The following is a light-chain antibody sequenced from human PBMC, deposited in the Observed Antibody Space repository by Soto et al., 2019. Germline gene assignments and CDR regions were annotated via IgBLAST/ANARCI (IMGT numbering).Light chain of an antibody. Sequence: DIRLTQSPSTLSASVGDRVTITCRASQSISDRLAWYQQKSGKAPRLLIYRASSLENGVPSRFSGSGSGTEFTLTISSLQPDDFATYYCQQYDVYSAITFDKGTKLDI. CDR3: QQYDVYSAIT. CDR2: RAS. V-gene: IGKV1-5*03. J-gene: IGKJ2*01. CDR1: QSISDR.